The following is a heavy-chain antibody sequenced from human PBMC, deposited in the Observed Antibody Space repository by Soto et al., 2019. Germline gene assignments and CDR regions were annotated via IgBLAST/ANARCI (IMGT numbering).Heavy chain of an antibody. Sequence: PSETLSLTCTVSGGSISSYYWSWIRQPPGKGLEWIGYIYCSGSTNYNPSLKSRVTISVDTSKNQFSLKLSSVTAADTAVYYCARQKIYWFDPWGQGTLVTVSS. CDR1: GGSISSYY. CDR3: ARQKIYWFDP. CDR2: IYCSGST. V-gene: IGHV4-59*08. J-gene: IGHJ5*02.